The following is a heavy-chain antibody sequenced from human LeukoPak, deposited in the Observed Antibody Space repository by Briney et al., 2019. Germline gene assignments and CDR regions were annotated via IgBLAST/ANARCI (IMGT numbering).Heavy chain of an antibody. J-gene: IGHJ1*01. CDR2: ISPTSAYI. CDR3: ARASDFGGNLYYDH. Sequence: GGSLRLSCAASGFTFRSYTMTWVRQAPGKGLAWVSSISPTSAYIYYQDSVKGRFTTSRDNGKSSVDLQMHGLRAEDTAVYYCARASDFGGNLYYDHWGRGTVVTVSS. V-gene: IGHV3-21*01. D-gene: IGHD4-23*01. CDR1: GFTFRSYT.